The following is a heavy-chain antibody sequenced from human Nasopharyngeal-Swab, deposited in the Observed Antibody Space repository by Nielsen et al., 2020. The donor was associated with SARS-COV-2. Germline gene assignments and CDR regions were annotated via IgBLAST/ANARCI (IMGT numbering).Heavy chain of an antibody. V-gene: IGHV3-53*01. Sequence: GGSLRLSCAASGFIVSRNYMNWVRQAPGKGLEWVSVIFGGDNTYYADSVKGRFTISRDNAKNSLYLQMNSLRAEDTAVYYCARDGVVVVAATTYYYYGMDVWGQGTTVTVSS. D-gene: IGHD2-15*01. CDR1: GFIVSRNY. CDR2: IFGGDNT. CDR3: ARDGVVVVAATTYYYYGMDV. J-gene: IGHJ6*02.